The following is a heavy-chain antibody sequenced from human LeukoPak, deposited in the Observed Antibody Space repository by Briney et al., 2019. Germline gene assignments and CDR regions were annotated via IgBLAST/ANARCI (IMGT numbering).Heavy chain of an antibody. CDR2: ISDDGTSI. D-gene: IGHD3-3*01. V-gene: IGHV3-74*01. CDR3: ARGYYDSWFYFDD. Sequence: GGSLRLSCAASGFTFSSSWMHWVRQAPGKGLVWVSRISDDGTSISYADSAKGRFTISRDNAKNTLYLQMNSLRAEDTAVYYCARGYYDSWFYFDDWGQGNLVTVSS. J-gene: IGHJ4*02. CDR1: GFTFSSSW.